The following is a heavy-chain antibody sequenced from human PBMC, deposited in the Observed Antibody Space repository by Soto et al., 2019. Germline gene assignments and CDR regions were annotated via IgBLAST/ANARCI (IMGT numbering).Heavy chain of an antibody. J-gene: IGHJ4*02. Sequence: QVQLVESGGGVVQPGRSLRLSCVASGFTFSSYGMHWVRQAPGKGLEWVAVISYDGSNKYYADSVKGRFTISRDNSKNTLYLQMNSLRAEDTAVYYCAKDGASSGWNFDYWGQGTLVTVSS. V-gene: IGHV3-30*18. D-gene: IGHD6-19*01. CDR2: ISYDGSNK. CDR1: GFTFSSYG. CDR3: AKDGASSGWNFDY.